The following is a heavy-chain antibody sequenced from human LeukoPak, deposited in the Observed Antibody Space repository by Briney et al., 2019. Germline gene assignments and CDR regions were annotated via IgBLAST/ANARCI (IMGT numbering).Heavy chain of an antibody. Sequence: KSGGSPRLSCAASGFTFSSYSMNWVRQAPGKGLEWVSSISSSSSYIYYADSVKGRFTISRDNAKNSLYLQMNSLRAEDTAVYYCARFMTKPRAFDYWGQGTLVTVSS. CDR2: ISSSSSYI. CDR3: ARFMTKPRAFDY. J-gene: IGHJ4*02. CDR1: GFTFSSYS. V-gene: IGHV3-21*01. D-gene: IGHD1-14*01.